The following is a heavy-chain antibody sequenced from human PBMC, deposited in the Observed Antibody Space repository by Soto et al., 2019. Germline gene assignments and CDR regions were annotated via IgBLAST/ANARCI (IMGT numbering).Heavy chain of an antibody. CDR3: ARVRYSDNWHGLIDF. Sequence: SETLSLTCTVSGGSISSGAFSWSWIRQPPGRGLEWIGYIYYSGSTYYIPSLRSRVAISMDRAKNQFSLHLSSVTAEDTAVYFCARVRYSDNWHGLIDFWGLGTLVTSPQ. CDR1: GGSISSGAFS. V-gene: IGHV4-30-2*01. D-gene: IGHD4-4*01. J-gene: IGHJ4*02. CDR2: IYYSGST.